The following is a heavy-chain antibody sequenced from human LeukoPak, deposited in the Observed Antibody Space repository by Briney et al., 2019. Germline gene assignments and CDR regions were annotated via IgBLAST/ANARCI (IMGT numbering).Heavy chain of an antibody. CDR2: IDSDGTTT. J-gene: IGHJ5*02. CDR3: ARDRPHNWFDP. V-gene: IGHV3-74*01. CDR1: GFTLGNAW. Sequence: GGSLRLSCAASGFTLGNAWVHWVRQAPGEGLVWVSRIDSDGTTTIYADSVKGRFTISRDNAKNTVYLQMNSLRVEDTAVYYCARDRPHNWFDPWGQGTLVTVSS. D-gene: IGHD1-14*01.